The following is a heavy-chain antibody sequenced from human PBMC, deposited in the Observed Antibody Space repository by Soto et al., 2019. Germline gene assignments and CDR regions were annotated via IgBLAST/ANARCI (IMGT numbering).Heavy chain of an antibody. CDR1: GLVFSKAW. Sequence: EVQLVESGGGLVKPGGSLRLSCVASGLVFSKAWMSWVRQAPGKGLEWLGRITSQTDGETTEYAAPVKDRFTISRDDSKNTLYLQMNSLKTEDTAVYYCTTDGRSDFWGQGTLVTVSS. CDR2: ITSQTDGETT. J-gene: IGHJ4*02. CDR3: TTDGRSDF. V-gene: IGHV3-15*01.